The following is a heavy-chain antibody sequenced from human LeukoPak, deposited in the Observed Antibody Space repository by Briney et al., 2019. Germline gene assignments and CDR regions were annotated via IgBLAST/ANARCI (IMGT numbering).Heavy chain of an antibody. J-gene: IGHJ4*02. V-gene: IGHV4-34*01. CDR2: INHSGST. D-gene: IGHD2-21*01. CDR3: ARGVLVLDY. Sequence: SETLSLTCAVYGWSLSGYYWSWVRQPPGKGLEWIGEINHSGSTNYNPSLKSRVTMSVDTSKNQFSLKLSSVTAADTAVYYCARGVLVLDYWGQGTLVTVSS. CDR1: GWSLSGYY.